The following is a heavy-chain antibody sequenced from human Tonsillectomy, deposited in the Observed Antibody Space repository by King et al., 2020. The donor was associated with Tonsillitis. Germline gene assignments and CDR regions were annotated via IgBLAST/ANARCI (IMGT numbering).Heavy chain of an antibody. J-gene: IGHJ4*02. V-gene: IGHV3-7*03. CDR2: IKQDGSEI. CDR3: ASRTGYSSTRREY. D-gene: IGHD6-19*01. CDR1: GFTFSSHW. Sequence: VQLVESGGGLVQPGGSLRLSCAASGFTFSSHWMSWVRQAPGKGLEWVANIKQDGSEIYYVDSVKGRFTISRDNAKNSLYLQMNSLRAEDTAVYYCASRTGYSSTRREYWGQGALVTVSS.